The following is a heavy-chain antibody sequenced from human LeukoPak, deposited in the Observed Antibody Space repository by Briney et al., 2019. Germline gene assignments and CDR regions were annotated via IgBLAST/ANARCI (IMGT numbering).Heavy chain of an antibody. CDR3: ARLSYYYYYMDV. D-gene: IGHD2/OR15-2a*01. CDR1: GGSISSYY. Sequence: SETLSLTCTVSGGSISSYYWSWIRQPPGKGLEWIGYIYTCGSTNYNPSLKSRVTISVDTSKNQFSLKLSSVTAADTAVYYCARLSYYYYYMDVWGKGTTVTVSS. J-gene: IGHJ6*03. CDR2: IYTCGST. V-gene: IGHV4-4*09.